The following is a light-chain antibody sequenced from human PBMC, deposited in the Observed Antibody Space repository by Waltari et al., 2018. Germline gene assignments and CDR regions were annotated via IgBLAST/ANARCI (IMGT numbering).Light chain of an antibody. J-gene: IGKJ4*01. Sequence: EIVLTQSPGTMSLSPGERATLSCRASQSVNSNYLAWFQQKPGQAPRLLIHGASTRATGIPDRFSGSGSGTDFTLTISRLEPEDFVVYYCQRYGTSITFGGGTRVEIK. CDR1: QSVNSNY. CDR3: QRYGTSIT. CDR2: GAS. V-gene: IGKV3-20*01.